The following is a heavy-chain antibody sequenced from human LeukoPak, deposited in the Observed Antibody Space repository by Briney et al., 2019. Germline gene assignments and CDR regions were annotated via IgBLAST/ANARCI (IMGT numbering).Heavy chain of an antibody. CDR3: AGAYYDFWSGYIVAFDI. CDR2: IYYSGST. V-gene: IGHV4-59*01. CDR1: GGSISSYY. Sequence: SETLSLTCTVSGGSISSYYWSWIRQPPGKGLEWIGYIYYSGSTNYNPSLKSRVTISVDTSKNQFSLKLSSVTAADTAVYYCAGAYYDFWSGYIVAFDIWGQGTMVTVSS. D-gene: IGHD3-3*01. J-gene: IGHJ3*02.